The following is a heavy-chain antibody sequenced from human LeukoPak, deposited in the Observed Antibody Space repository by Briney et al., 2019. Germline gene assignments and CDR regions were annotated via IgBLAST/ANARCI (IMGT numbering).Heavy chain of an antibody. D-gene: IGHD6-13*01. Sequence: GGSLRLSCAASGFTFSSYARSWVRQAPGKGLEWVSAISGSGGSTYYADSVKGRFTISRDNSKNTLYLQMNSLRAEDTAVYYCAKVGTGIAAAGLFDYWGQGTLVTVSS. CDR3: AKVGTGIAAAGLFDY. V-gene: IGHV3-23*01. CDR1: GFTFSSYA. J-gene: IGHJ4*02. CDR2: ISGSGGST.